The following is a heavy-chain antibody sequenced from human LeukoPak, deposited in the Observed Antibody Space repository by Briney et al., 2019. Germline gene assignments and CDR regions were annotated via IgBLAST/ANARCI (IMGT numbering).Heavy chain of an antibody. Sequence: SETLSLTCAVYGGSFSGYYWSWIRQPPGKGLEWIGEINHSGSTNYNPSLKSRVTISVDTSKNQFSLKLSSVTAADTAVYYCARGRIAVAGKGYFQHWGQGTLVTVPS. CDR2: INHSGST. CDR1: GGSFSGYY. D-gene: IGHD6-19*01. CDR3: ARGRIAVAGKGYFQH. V-gene: IGHV4-34*01. J-gene: IGHJ1*01.